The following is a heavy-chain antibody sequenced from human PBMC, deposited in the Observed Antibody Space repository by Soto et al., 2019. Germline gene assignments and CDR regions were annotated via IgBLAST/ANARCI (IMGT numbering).Heavy chain of an antibody. Sequence: QVQLVESGGGVVQPGTSLRLSCAASRFTFSGYGMHWVRQAPGKGLEGVALIGYDGSNKFYADSVKGRFTISRDNSKNTLYMQMNSLTAEDTAVYYCARDRVEVPAAHYGMDVWGQGTTVTVSS. J-gene: IGHJ6*02. V-gene: IGHV3-33*01. CDR2: IGYDGSNK. CDR1: RFTFSGYG. CDR3: ARDRVEVPAAHYGMDV. D-gene: IGHD2-2*01.